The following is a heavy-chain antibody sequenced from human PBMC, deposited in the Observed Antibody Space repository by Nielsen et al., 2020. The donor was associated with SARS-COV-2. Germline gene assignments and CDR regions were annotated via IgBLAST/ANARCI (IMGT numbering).Heavy chain of an antibody. CDR2: ISTSGSTI. Sequence: GGSLRLSCAASGFTFSSYEMNWVRQAPGKGLEWVSYISTSGSTIYYADSVKGRFTISRDNAKNSLYLQMNSLRAEDTAVYYCARGYSSGWYWDAFDIWGQGTMVTVSS. D-gene: IGHD6-19*01. CDR3: ARGYSSGWYWDAFDI. CDR1: GFTFSSYE. V-gene: IGHV3-48*03. J-gene: IGHJ3*02.